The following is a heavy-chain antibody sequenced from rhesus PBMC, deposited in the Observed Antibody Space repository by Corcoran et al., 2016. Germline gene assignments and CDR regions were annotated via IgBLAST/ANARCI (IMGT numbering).Heavy chain of an antibody. V-gene: IGHV4-169*02. CDR3: ASGAAAGRRFDY. CDR2: IYGSGSST. J-gene: IGHJ4*01. Sequence: QLQLQESGPGLVKPSETLSVTCAVSGGSISSSYWSWIRQAPGKGLEWIGYIYGSGSSTNYNPSLKSRVTLSVDTAKNQRSLKLSSVTAADTAVYYCASGAAAGRRFDYWGQGVLVTVSS. D-gene: IGHD6-25*01. CDR1: GGSISSSY.